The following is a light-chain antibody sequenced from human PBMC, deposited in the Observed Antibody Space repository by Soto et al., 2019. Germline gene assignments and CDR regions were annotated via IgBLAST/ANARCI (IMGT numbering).Light chain of an antibody. Sequence: QLVLTQSPSASASLGASVKLTCTLSSGHSSYAIAWHQQQPEKGPRYLMKVNSDGSHNKGDGIPDRFSGSSSGAERYLTISSLQSEDEADYYCQTWGTGIRVFGGGTTLTVL. CDR3: QTWGTGIRV. CDR2: VNSDGSH. CDR1: SGHSSYA. J-gene: IGLJ3*02. V-gene: IGLV4-69*01.